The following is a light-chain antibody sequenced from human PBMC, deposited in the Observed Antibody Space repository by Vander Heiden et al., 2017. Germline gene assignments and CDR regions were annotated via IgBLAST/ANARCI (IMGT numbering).Light chain of an antibody. CDR3: QSADSSGTYYV. J-gene: IGLJ1*01. Sequence: SYELTQPPSVSVSPGQTAMITCSGDALPKQYAYWYQQKPGQAPVLVIYKDSERPSGIPERFSVSSSGTTVTLTISGVQAEEEADYYCQSADSSGTYYVFGTGTKVTVL. CDR2: KDS. V-gene: IGLV3-25*02. CDR1: ALPKQY.